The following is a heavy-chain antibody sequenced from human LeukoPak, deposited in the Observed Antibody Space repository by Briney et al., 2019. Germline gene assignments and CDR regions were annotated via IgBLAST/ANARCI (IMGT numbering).Heavy chain of an antibody. CDR3: ARDLRTGWTTALSN. J-gene: IGHJ4*02. CDR1: GGSFSGYS. D-gene: IGHD4-17*01. CDR2: INHSGTT. V-gene: IGHV4-34*01. Sequence: SETLPLTCAVYGGSFSGYSWSWIRQPPGKGLEWIGEINHSGTTNYNPSLKSRVTISLDTSNNQFSLRLSSLTVADTAVYYCARDLRTGWTTALSNWGQGTLVTVSS.